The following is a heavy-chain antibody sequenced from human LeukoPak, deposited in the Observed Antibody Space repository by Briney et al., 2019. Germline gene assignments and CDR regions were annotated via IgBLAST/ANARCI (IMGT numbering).Heavy chain of an antibody. J-gene: IGHJ4*02. V-gene: IGHV1-69*04. Sequence: SVKVSCKASGGTFISYAISWVRQAPGQGLEWMGRIIPILGIANYAQKFQGRVAITADKSTSTAYMELSSLRSEDTAVYYCARDPDTAGMDFDYWGQGTLVTVSS. D-gene: IGHD5-18*01. CDR3: ARDPDTAGMDFDY. CDR2: IIPILGIA. CDR1: GGTFISYA.